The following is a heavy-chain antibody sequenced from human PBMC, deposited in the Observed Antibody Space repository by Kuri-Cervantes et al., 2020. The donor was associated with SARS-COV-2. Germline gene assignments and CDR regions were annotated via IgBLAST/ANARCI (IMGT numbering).Heavy chain of an antibody. V-gene: IGHV1-69*13. D-gene: IGHD4-23*01. CDR1: GCTFTSYD. CDR2: IIPFFGTP. J-gene: IGHJ4*02. Sequence: SVKVSCKASGCTFTSYDINWVRQATGQGLEWMGGIIPFFGTPNYAQKFEGRVTITADESTSTAYMEMSSLRFEDTAVYFCARDVGYGGTSELDITYFDYWGQGTLVTVSS. CDR3: ARDVGYGGTSELDITYFDY.